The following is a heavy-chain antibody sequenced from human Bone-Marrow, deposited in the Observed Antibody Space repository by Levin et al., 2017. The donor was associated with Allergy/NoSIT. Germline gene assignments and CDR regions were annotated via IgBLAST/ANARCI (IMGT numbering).Heavy chain of an antibody. V-gene: IGHV3-74*01. CDR2: IDYDGTST. J-gene: IGHJ4*02. D-gene: IGHD3-10*01. CDR3: TSRGY. CDR1: GFHFRQFW. Sequence: GGSLRLSCAASGFHFRQFWMHWVRQAPGKGLELVSGIDYDGTSTNYADSVKGRFTISRDNAKEMLYLEINSLRVEDTAVYFCTSRGYWGQGTLVTVSS.